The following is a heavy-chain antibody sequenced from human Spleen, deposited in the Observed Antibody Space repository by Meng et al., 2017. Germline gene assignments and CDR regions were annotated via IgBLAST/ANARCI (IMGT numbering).Heavy chain of an antibody. CDR1: GGSSSDYY. V-gene: IGHV4-34*01. J-gene: IGHJ4*01. Sequence: GSLRLSCVVSGGSSSDYYWSWIRQPPGKGLEWIGEINHSGSTNYNPSLESRATISVDTSQNNLSLKLSSVTAADSAVYYCARILEYYDFWSGYSRRYYFDYWGHGTRVTVSS. CDR2: INHSGST. CDR3: ARILEYYDFWSGYSRRYYFDY. D-gene: IGHD3-3*01.